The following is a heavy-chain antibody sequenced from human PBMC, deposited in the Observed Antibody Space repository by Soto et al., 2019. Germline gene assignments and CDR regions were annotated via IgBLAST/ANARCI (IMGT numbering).Heavy chain of an antibody. J-gene: IGHJ5*02. CDR2: IIPIFGTA. D-gene: IGHD2-15*01. Sequence: QVQLVQSGAEVKKPGSSVKVSCKASGGTFSSYAISWVRQAPGQGLEWMGGIIPIFGTANYAQKFQGRVTLTAEESTSTASMEVRSLRCADTAVDYCATSGHIGVVVAARAEVWFDPWGQGTLVTVSS. CDR1: GGTFSSYA. V-gene: IGHV1-69*01. CDR3: ATSGHIGVVVAARAEVWFDP.